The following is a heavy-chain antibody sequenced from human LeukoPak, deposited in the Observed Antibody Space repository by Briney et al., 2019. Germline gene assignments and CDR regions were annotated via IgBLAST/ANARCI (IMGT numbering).Heavy chain of an antibody. D-gene: IGHD1-14*01. J-gene: IGHJ3*02. CDR1: GGSISSYY. CDR3: ARGIATITQDSFDI. CDR2: IYTSGST. Sequence: SETLSLTCTVSGGSISSYYWSWIRQPAGKGLEWIGRIYTSGSTNYNPSLRSRVTMSVDTSKNQFSLRLRPVTAADTALYYCARGIATITQDSFDIWGLGTMVTVSS. V-gene: IGHV4-4*07.